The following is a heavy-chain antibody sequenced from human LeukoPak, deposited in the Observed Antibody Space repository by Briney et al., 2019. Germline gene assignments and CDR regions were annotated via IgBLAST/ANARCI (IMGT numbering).Heavy chain of an antibody. Sequence: ASVKVSCKVSGYTLTELSMHWVRQAPGKGLEWMGGFDPEDGETIYAQKFQGRVTMTEDTSTDTAYMELSSLRSEDTAVYYCATRAGIVGATPIYYFDCWGQGTLVTVSS. D-gene: IGHD1-26*01. CDR3: ATRAGIVGATPIYYFDC. CDR1: GYTLTELS. V-gene: IGHV1-24*01. J-gene: IGHJ4*02. CDR2: FDPEDGET.